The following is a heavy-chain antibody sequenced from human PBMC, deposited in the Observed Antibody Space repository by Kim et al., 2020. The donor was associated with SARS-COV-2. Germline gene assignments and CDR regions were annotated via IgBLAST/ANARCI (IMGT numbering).Heavy chain of an antibody. CDR1: GLAFSNYA. Sequence: GGSLRLSCAASGLAFSNYAMHWVSQAPGKGLEWVAVISYDERNKYYADSVKGRFTISRYNSKNTLYLQMNSLKTEDTAVYYCARDPSAHCTSTSCYDGNWFDPWGQGTLVTVSS. D-gene: IGHD2-2*01. V-gene: IGHV3-30*04. CDR3: ARDPSAHCTSTSCYDGNWFDP. J-gene: IGHJ5*02. CDR2: ISYDERNK.